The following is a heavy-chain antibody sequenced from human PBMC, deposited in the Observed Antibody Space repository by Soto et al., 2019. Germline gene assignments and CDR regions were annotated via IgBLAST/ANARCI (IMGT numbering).Heavy chain of an antibody. Sequence: EVQVLESGGGLVQPGGSLRLSCAASGFTFSSSAMNWVRQAPGKGLEWVSGISVSGGSTYYADSMKGRFSISRDNSKNTVFLQMDSLRADDTALNYCAKGNGESMSFFASWRQGTLVTVSS. V-gene: IGHV3-23*01. CDR1: GFTFSSSA. D-gene: IGHD2-8*01. CDR2: ISVSGGST. J-gene: IGHJ4*02. CDR3: AKGNGESMSFFAS.